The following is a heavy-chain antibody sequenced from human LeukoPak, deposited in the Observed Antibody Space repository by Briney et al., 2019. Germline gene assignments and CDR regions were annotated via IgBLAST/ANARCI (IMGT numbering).Heavy chain of an antibody. V-gene: IGHV3-30*04. CDR1: GFTFSSYA. D-gene: IGHD6-13*01. CDR2: ISYDGSNK. J-gene: IGHJ4*02. CDR3: ARDQGSSSYLDY. Sequence: PGRSLRLSCAASGFTFSSYAMHWVRQAPGKGLEWVAVISYDGSNKYYADSVKGRFTISRDNSKNTLYLQMNSLRAEDTAVCYCARDQGSSSYLDYWGQGTLVTVSS.